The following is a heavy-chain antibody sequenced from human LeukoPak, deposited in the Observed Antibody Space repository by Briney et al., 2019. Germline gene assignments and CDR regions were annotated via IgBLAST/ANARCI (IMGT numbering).Heavy chain of an antibody. V-gene: IGHV5-51*01. CDR1: GYNFTSYW. CDR2: IYPGDSDT. CDR3: ARQSGYSYGYCVY. J-gene: IGHJ4*02. Sequence: PGESLKISCKGSGYNFTSYWIGWVRQMPGKGLEWMGIIYPGDSDTRYSPSFQGQVTFSADKSISTAYLQWSSLKASDTAMYYCARQSGYSYGYCVYWGRGTLVTVSS. D-gene: IGHD5-18*01.